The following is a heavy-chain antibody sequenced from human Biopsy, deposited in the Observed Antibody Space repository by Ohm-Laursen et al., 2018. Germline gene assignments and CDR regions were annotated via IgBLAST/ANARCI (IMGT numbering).Heavy chain of an antibody. J-gene: IGHJ4*02. CDR3: ARDRIGGRGDPPDH. CDR2: ISSYRDHT. D-gene: IGHD3-10*01. Sequence: GASVKVSCKTSGYTFSKYGISWVRQAPGQGLECMGWISSYRDHTNYAQQLQGRVTMTTDTSTTTAYMELRSLRADDTAVYYCARDRIGGRGDPPDHWGQGTLVTVSS. V-gene: IGHV1-18*01. CDR1: GYTFSKYG.